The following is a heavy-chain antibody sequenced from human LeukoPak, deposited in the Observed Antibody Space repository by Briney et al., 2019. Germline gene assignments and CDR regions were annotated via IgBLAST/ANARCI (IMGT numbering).Heavy chain of an antibody. CDR1: GFSFDDYA. CDR3: AKQEGATGYFDY. J-gene: IGHJ4*02. Sequence: PGGSLRLSCAASGFSFDDYAMHWVRQAPGKGLECVAFMHYDGSDKYYADSVKGRFTISRDNSKNTLYLQMNSLRPEDTSVYYCAKQEGATGYFDYWGQGTLVTVSS. V-gene: IGHV3-30*02. CDR2: MHYDGSDK. D-gene: IGHD1-26*01.